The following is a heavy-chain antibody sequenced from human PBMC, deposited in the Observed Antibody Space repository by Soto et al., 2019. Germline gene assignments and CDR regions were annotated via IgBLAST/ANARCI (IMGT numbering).Heavy chain of an antibody. CDR2: IDWDDDK. Sequence: SGPTLVNPTQTLTLTCTFSGFSLSTSGMCVSWIRQPPGKALEWLALIDWDDDKYYSTSLKTRLTISKDTSKNQVVLTMTNMDPVDTATYYCARAQNYYDSSGYFPNFDYWGQGTLVTVSS. CDR1: GFSLSTSGMC. J-gene: IGHJ4*02. CDR3: ARAQNYYDSSGYFPNFDY. V-gene: IGHV2-70*01. D-gene: IGHD3-22*01.